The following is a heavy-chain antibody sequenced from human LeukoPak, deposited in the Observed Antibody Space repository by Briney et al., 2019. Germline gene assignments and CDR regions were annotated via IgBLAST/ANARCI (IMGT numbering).Heavy chain of an antibody. CDR2: ISYDGSNK. CDR3: ARDGEVGAFDI. CDR1: GFTFSTYS. D-gene: IGHD3-10*01. J-gene: IGHJ3*02. V-gene: IGHV3-30*03. Sequence: PGGSLRLSCAASGFTFSTYSMNWVRQAPGKGLEWVAVISYDGSNKYYADSVKGRFTISRDNSKNTLYLQMNSLRAEDTAVYYCARDGEVGAFDIWGQGTMVTVSS.